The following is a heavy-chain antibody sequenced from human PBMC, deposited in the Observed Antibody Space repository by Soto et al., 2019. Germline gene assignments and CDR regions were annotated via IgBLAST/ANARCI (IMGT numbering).Heavy chain of an antibody. CDR3: ARGQVYALAPESLNWYLDL. D-gene: IGHD2-8*01. J-gene: IGHJ2*01. V-gene: IGHV3-30*19. Sequence: QVQLVQSGGDVVQPGRSLRLSCAASGFPFSYYGMHWVRQAPGKGLEWVALIYFDGGKTFYTDSVKGRFTISRDNSKNTMYLEMNSLRDEDTAVYSCARGQVYALAPESLNWYLDLWGCGTRVNVSS. CDR2: IYFDGGKT. CDR1: GFPFSYYG.